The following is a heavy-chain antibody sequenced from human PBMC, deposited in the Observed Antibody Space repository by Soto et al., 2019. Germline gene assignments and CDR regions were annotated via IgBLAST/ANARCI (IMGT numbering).Heavy chain of an antibody. J-gene: IGHJ6*02. V-gene: IGHV4-34*01. CDR1: GGKFRGFC. CDR3: ARVTYWDCSGGSCYAPGYYYYGMDV. Sequence: TSETLCLTWAVFGGKFRGFCGGWIRQPPGKGLEWIGENNHSGSTNYNPSLKSRVTISVDASKNQFSLKLSSVTAADTAVYYCARVTYWDCSGGSCYAPGYYYYGMDVWGQGTTVTVSS. CDR2: NNHSGST. D-gene: IGHD2-15*01.